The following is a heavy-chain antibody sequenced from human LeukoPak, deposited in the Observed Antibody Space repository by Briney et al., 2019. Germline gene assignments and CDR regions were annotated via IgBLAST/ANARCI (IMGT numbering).Heavy chain of an antibody. CDR2: ISAYNGNT. CDR1: GYTFTSYG. Sequence: ASVKVSCKASGYTFTSYGISWVRQAPGQGLEWMGWISAYNGNTNYAQKLQGRVTMTTDTSTSTAYMELRSLRSDDTAVYYCARDPATIYYGAVDYWGQGTLVTVSS. J-gene: IGHJ4*02. D-gene: IGHD4-17*01. CDR3: ARDPATIYYGAVDY. V-gene: IGHV1-18*01.